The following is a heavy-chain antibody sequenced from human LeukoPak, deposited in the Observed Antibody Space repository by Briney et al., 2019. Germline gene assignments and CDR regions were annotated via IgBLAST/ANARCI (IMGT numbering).Heavy chain of an antibody. Sequence: GGSLRLSCAVSGFTFSNYWMNWVRQAPGKGLEWVSYISSSSSTIYYADSVKGRFTISRDNAKNSLYLQMNSLRAEDTAVYYCARDGQWSSTSCYFDYWGQGTLVTVSS. J-gene: IGHJ4*02. CDR1: GFTFSNYW. CDR2: ISSSSSTI. D-gene: IGHD2-2*01. CDR3: ARDGQWSSTSCYFDY. V-gene: IGHV3-48*01.